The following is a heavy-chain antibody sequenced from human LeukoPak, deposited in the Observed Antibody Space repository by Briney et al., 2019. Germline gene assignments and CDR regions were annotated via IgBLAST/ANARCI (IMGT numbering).Heavy chain of an antibody. D-gene: IGHD1-7*01. CDR3: ARDNWNYGSSMDV. Sequence: SETLSLTCTVSGGSVSSYYWSWIRQPPGKGLRGIGYIYYSGSTNYNPSLKSRVTISVDTSKNQFSLKLSSVTAADTAVYHCARDNWNYGSSMDVWGQGTTVTVSS. V-gene: IGHV4-59*02. CDR1: GGSVSSYY. J-gene: IGHJ6*02. CDR2: IYYSGST.